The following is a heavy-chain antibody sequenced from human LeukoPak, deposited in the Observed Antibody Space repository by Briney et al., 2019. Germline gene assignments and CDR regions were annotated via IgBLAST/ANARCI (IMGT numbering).Heavy chain of an antibody. CDR2: ISGSGGST. J-gene: IGHJ3*02. Sequence: GGSLRLSCAASGFTFSSYAMSWVRQAPGKGLEWVSAISGSGGSTYYADSVKGRFTISRDNSKNTLYLQMNSLRAEDTAVYYCAKGAMWELLGKDDAFDIWGQGTMVTVSS. CDR3: AKGAMWELLGKDDAFDI. D-gene: IGHD1-26*01. V-gene: IGHV3-23*01. CDR1: GFTFSSYA.